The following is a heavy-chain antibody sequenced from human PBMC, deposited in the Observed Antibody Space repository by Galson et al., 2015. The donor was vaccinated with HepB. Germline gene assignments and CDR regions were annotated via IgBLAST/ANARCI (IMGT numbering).Heavy chain of an antibody. CDR3: VRGGGNFNPHFDY. Sequence: TLSLTCAISGGSISSGGSSWSWIRQPPGTGLEWIGYIYHSGRTSYNPSLKSRVTMLVDRSENQFSLRLSSVTAADTAVYYCVRGGGNFNPHFDYWGQGTLVTVSS. V-gene: IGHV4-30-2*01. J-gene: IGHJ4*02. CDR2: IYHSGRT. D-gene: IGHD2-15*01. CDR1: GGSISSGGSS.